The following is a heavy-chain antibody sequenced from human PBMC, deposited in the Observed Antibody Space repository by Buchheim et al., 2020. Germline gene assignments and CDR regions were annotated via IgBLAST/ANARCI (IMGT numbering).Heavy chain of an antibody. D-gene: IGHD3-10*01. CDR3: AKDRGYYGSGSGYGMDV. V-gene: IGHV3-23*01. CDR2: ISGSGGST. J-gene: IGHJ6*02. CDR1: GFTFSSYA. Sequence: EVQLLESGGGLVQPGGSLRLSCAASGFTFSSYAMSWVRQAPGKGLEWVSAISGSGGSTYYADSVKGRFTISRDNSKNTLSLQMNSLRAEDTAVYYCAKDRGYYGSGSGYGMDVWGQGTT.